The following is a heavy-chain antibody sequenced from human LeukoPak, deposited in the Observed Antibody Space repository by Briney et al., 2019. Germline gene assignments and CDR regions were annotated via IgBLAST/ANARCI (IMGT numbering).Heavy chain of an antibody. Sequence: PGGSLRLSCAASGFSVSDYSMNWVRQAPGKGPEWVSSISSSGSYIYYADSLRGRFIISRDNAKNSLYLQMDSLRAEDTAVYFCAREVIGGNSAWGQGTLVTVSS. CDR1: GFSVSDYS. CDR2: ISSSGSYI. D-gene: IGHD4-23*01. CDR3: AREVIGGNSA. J-gene: IGHJ4*02. V-gene: IGHV3-21*01.